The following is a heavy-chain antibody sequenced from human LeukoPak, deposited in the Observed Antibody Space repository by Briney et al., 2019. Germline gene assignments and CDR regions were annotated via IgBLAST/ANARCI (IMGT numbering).Heavy chain of an antibody. D-gene: IGHD1-26*01. CDR3: ARLPVGATYFDY. CDR1: GGSISSSSYY. CDR2: IYYSGST. V-gene: IGHV4-39*01. J-gene: IGHJ4*02. Sequence: ETLSLTCTASGGSISSSSYYWGWIRQPPGKGLEWIGSIYYSGSTYYNPSLKSRVTISVDTSKNQFSLKLSSVTAADTAVYYCARLPVGATYFDYWGQGTLVTVSS.